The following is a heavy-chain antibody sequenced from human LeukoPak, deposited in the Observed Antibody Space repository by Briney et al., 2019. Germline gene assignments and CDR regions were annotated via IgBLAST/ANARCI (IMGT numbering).Heavy chain of an antibody. Sequence: SVKVSCKASGGTFSSYAISWVRQAPGQGLEWMGGIIPIFGTANCAQKFQGRVTITADESTSTAYMELSSLRSEDTAVYYCARDGDIAVAGPSAYWGQGTLVTVSS. D-gene: IGHD6-19*01. CDR2: IIPIFGTA. CDR1: GGTFSSYA. J-gene: IGHJ4*02. CDR3: ARDGDIAVAGPSAY. V-gene: IGHV1-69*13.